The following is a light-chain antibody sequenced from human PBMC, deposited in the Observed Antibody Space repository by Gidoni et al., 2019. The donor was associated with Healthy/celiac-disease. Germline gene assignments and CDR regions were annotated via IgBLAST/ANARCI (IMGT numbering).Light chain of an antibody. CDR1: QSVSSN. V-gene: IGKV3-15*01. Sequence: EIVMTQSPATLSVSPGERATLSCRASQSVSSNLAWYQQKPGQAPRLLTYGASTRATGIPARFSGSGSGIEFTLTISNLQSEDFAVYYCQQYNNWPRTFGQGTKVEIK. CDR2: GAS. J-gene: IGKJ1*01. CDR3: QQYNNWPRT.